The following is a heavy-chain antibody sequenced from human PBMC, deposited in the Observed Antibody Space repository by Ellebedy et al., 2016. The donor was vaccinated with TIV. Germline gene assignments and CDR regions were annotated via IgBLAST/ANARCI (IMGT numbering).Heavy chain of an antibody. V-gene: IGHV4-39*01. CDR3: ARWFGELLYVRWFDP. J-gene: IGHJ5*02. CDR2: ICYTGST. D-gene: IGHD3-10*01. CDR1: GGSISRSSYY. Sequence: SETLSLTCTVSGGSISRSSYYWGWIRQPPGTGLEWIGSICYTGSTDYNPSLKSRVAISADTSKNQFSLRLSSVTAADTAVYYCARWFGELLYVRWFDPWGQGTLVTVSS.